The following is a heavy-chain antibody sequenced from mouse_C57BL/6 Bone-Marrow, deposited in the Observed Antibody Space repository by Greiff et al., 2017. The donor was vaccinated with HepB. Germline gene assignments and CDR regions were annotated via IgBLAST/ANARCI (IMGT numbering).Heavy chain of an antibody. D-gene: IGHD2-2*01. CDR3: TTWGYNYYAMDY. Sequence: VQLQQSGAELVRPGASVKLSCTASGFNIKEDYMHWVKQRPEQGLEWIGWIDPENGDTEYASKFQGKATITADTSSNTAYLQLSSLTSEDTAVYYCTTWGYNYYAMDYWGQGTSVTVSS. CDR2: IDPENGDT. J-gene: IGHJ4*01. CDR1: GFNIKEDY. V-gene: IGHV14-4*01.